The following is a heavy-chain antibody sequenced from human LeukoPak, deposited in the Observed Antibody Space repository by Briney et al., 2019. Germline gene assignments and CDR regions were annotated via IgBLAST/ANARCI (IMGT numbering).Heavy chain of an antibody. D-gene: IGHD3-10*01. J-gene: IGHJ6*02. Sequence: GGSLRLSCAASGFTFSTYSMSWVRQAPGKGLEWVSYISGSSDAIYYAGSVKGRFTISRDNAKNSLYLQMNCLRDEDTAVYYCARYFGDPQGMDVWGQGTTVTVSS. V-gene: IGHV3-48*02. CDR1: GFTFSTYS. CDR3: ARYFGDPQGMDV. CDR2: ISGSSDAI.